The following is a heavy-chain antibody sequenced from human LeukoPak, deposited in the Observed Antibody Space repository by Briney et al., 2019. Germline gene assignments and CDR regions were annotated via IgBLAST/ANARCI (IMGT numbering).Heavy chain of an antibody. V-gene: IGHV1-2*06. Sequence: APVKVSCKASGYTFTGYYMHWVRQAPGQGLEWMGRINPNSGGTNYAQKFQGRVTMTRDTSISTAYMELSRLRSDDTAVYYCARGSLYYDFWSGYYPFDYWGQGTLVTVSS. CDR2: INPNSGGT. CDR1: GYTFTGYY. CDR3: ARGSLYYDFWSGYYPFDY. D-gene: IGHD3-3*01. J-gene: IGHJ4*02.